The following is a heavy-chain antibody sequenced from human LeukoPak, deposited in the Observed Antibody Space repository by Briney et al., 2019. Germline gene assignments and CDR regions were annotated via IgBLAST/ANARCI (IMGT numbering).Heavy chain of an antibody. D-gene: IGHD3-22*01. V-gene: IGHV4-59*01. Sequence: PSETLSLTCTLSGGSIRSYYWSWIRQPPGKGLEWIAYIYYSGGTNYNSSLKSRVTISVDTSKTQFSLNLSSVTAADTAVYFCARGNSYYDSSDYFPWESFQHWGQGTLVTVSS. CDR3: ARGNSYYDSSDYFPWESFQH. CDR1: GGSIRSYY. CDR2: IYYSGGT. J-gene: IGHJ1*01.